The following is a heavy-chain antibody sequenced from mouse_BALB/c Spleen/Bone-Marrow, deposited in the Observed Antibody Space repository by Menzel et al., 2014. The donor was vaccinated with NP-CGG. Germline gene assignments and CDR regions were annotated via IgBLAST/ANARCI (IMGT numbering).Heavy chain of an antibody. V-gene: IGHV1-69*02. CDR1: GYTFTSYW. CDR2: IDPSDSET. Sequence: VQLQQSGAELVKPGAPVKLSCKASGYTFTSYWMNWVKQRPGRGHEWIGRIDPSDSETHYNQKFKDKATLTVDKSSSTAYIQLSSLTSEDSAVYYCARALGDGYYYAMDYWGQGTSVTVSS. J-gene: IGHJ4*01. CDR3: ARALGDGYYYAMDY. D-gene: IGHD2-3*01.